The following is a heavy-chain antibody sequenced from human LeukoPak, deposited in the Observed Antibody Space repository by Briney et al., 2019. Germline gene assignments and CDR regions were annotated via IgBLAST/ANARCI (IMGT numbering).Heavy chain of an antibody. Sequence: SETLSLTCTVSGGSLDLGSYYWTWVRQPPGKGLEWIGHFYSSGNAIARYNPSLESLVTISLDTSKNQFSLKLTSVTAADTAVYYCARDLRYSASYWGQGTLVTVSS. J-gene: IGHJ4*02. CDR3: ARDLRYSASY. CDR2: FYSSGNA. V-gene: IGHV4-61*09. D-gene: IGHD2-21*01. CDR1: GGSLDLGSYY.